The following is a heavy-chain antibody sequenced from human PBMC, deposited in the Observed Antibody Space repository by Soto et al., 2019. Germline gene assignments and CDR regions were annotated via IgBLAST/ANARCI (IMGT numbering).Heavy chain of an antibody. V-gene: IGHV1-69*13. CDR2: IIPIFGTA. CDR1: GGTFSSYA. Sequence: VASVKVSCKASGGTFSSYAISWVRQAPGQGLEWMGGIIPIFGTANYAQKFQGRVTITADESTSTAYMELSSLRSEDTAVYYCARDSDRYCSSTSCPGLFDYWGQGTLVTVSS. D-gene: IGHD2-2*01. J-gene: IGHJ4*02. CDR3: ARDSDRYCSSTSCPGLFDY.